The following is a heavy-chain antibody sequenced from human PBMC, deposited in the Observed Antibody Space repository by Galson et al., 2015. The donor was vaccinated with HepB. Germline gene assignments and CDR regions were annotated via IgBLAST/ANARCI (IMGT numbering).Heavy chain of an antibody. V-gene: IGHV1-69*13. CDR1: GGTFSSYA. CDR3: ARALSVWSGSYYYSYYMDV. CDR2: IIPVFGTA. Sequence: SVKVSCKASGGTFSSYAVSWVRQAPGQGLEWMGGIIPVFGTASYAQKFQGRVTITADESTTTAYMELSSLRSEDTAVYYCARALSVWSGSYYYSYYMDVWGEGTTVTVSS. D-gene: IGHD3-3*01. J-gene: IGHJ6*03.